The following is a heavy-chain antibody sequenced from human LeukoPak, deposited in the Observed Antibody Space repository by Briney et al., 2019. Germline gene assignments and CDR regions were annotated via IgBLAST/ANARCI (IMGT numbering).Heavy chain of an antibody. J-gene: IGHJ4*02. V-gene: IGHV1-8*01. CDR2: LSPNTGNT. CDR3: ARGLRGEILQTGY. CDR1: GYTFTNHD. D-gene: IGHD3-10*01. Sequence: ASVTVSCAASGYTFTNHDINWVRQATGQGLEWMGWLSPNTGNTGYAQKFQGRVTMTRDTSINTAYMELSSLTSEDTAVYYCARGLRGEILQTGYWGQGTRVTVSS.